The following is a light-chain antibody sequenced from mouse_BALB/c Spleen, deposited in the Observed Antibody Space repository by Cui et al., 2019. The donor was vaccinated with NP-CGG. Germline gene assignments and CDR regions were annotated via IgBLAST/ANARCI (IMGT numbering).Light chain of an antibody. J-gene: IGLJ1*01. Sequence: QAVLTRESAFTTSPGETVTLTCRSSTGAVTTSNYANWVQEKPDHLFTGLIGGTNNRAPGVPARFSGSLIGDKAALTITGAQTEDEAIYFCALWYSNHWVFGGGTKLTVL. CDR1: TGAVTTSNY. CDR3: ALWYSNHWV. V-gene: IGLV1*01. CDR2: GTN.